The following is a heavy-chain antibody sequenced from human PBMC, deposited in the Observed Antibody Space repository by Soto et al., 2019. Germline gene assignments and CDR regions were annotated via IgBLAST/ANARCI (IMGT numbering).Heavy chain of an antibody. V-gene: IGHV1-46*04. CDR1: GYTFTSYY. CDR2: INPTSGST. D-gene: IGHD2-15*01. CDR3: EREGGGYIPFDY. Sequence: ASVKVSCKASGYTFTSYYMHWVRQAPGQGLEWMGIINPTSGSTTYAQKLQGRVTMTRDTSTSTVYMELSSLRSEDTAVYYCEREGGGYIPFDYWGQGTLVTVSS. J-gene: IGHJ4*02.